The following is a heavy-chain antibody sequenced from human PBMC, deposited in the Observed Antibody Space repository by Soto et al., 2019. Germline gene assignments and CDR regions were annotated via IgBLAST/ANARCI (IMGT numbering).Heavy chain of an antibody. D-gene: IGHD4-4*01. CDR2: MNPNSDNT. CDR3: ARVQLTDEFSNYRPLDY. J-gene: IGHJ4*02. V-gene: IGHV1-8*01. CDR1: GYTFTSFG. Sequence: GSVKVSCKASGYTFTSFGINWVRQATGQGLEWMGWMNPNSDNTGYAQKFQGRVTRTRDTSISTAYMELSSLRTEDTAIYYCARVQLTDEFSNYRPLDYWGQGTLVTVSS.